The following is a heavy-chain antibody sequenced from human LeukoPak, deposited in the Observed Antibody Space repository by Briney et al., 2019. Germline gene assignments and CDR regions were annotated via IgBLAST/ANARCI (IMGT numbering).Heavy chain of an antibody. CDR3: ARENSGSYGYGMDV. Sequence: PGGSLRLSCAASGFTFSRYDMHWVRQAPGKGLQWVTVISYDGSNKYYADSVKGRFTISRDNSKNTLYLQMNSLRAEDTAVYYCARENSGSYGYGMDVWGQGTTVTVSS. CDR2: ISYDGSNK. CDR1: GFTFSRYD. D-gene: IGHD1-26*01. J-gene: IGHJ6*02. V-gene: IGHV3-30-3*01.